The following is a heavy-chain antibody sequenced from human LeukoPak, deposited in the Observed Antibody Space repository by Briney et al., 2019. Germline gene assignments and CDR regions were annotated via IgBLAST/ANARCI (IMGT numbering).Heavy chain of an antibody. CDR3: ARAGGYCGRISRPYYFDY. CDR2: INPNSGGT. J-gene: IGHJ4*02. CDR1: GYTFTGYY. D-gene: IGHD2-2*01. V-gene: IGHV1-2*02. Sequence: ASAKVSCKASGYTFTGYYMHWVRQAPGQGLEWMGCINPNSGGTKYAQKFQGGVTLTRDTSISTAYMELSRLRSEDTAVYYCARAGGYCGRISRPYYFDYWGQGSLVAVSS.